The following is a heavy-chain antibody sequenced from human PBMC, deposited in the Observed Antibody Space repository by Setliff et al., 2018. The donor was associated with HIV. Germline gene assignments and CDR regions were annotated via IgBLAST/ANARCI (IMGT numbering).Heavy chain of an antibody. CDR3: AKIQNPQGYYYDSSGYYPHPGSPDY. CDR1: GFTFSDYW. J-gene: IGHJ4*02. D-gene: IGHD3-22*01. CDR2: IKQDGTDK. V-gene: IGHV3-7*01. Sequence: GGSLRLSCAASGFTFSDYWMSWVRQAPGKGLEWVANIKQDGTDKYYVDSVRGRFTISRDNSKNTLYLQMNSLRAEDTAVYYCAKIQNPQGYYYDSSGYYPHPGSPDYWGQGTLVTVSS.